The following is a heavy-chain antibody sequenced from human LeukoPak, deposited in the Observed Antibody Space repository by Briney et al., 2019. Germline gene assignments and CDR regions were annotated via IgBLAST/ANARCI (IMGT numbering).Heavy chain of an antibody. CDR3: ARSRLVEFDY. V-gene: IGHV4-4*09. D-gene: IGHD6-19*01. CDR2: IFPSGSA. CDR1: GGSISSYY. Sequence: PSETLSLTCTVSGGSISSYYWSWIRQSPVKGLEWIGYIFPSGSAYYNPSLESRVTISLDTSENQFSLTLTSVTAADTAVYYCARSRLVEFDYWGQGTLVTVSS. J-gene: IGHJ4*02.